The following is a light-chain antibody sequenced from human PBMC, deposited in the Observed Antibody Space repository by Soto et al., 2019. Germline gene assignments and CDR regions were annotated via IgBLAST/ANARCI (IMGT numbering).Light chain of an antibody. J-gene: IGKJ2*01. CDR2: AVA. Sequence: GDRVTITCRAIQTISYYLNWYXQKXGRXXKXXXYAVASLQSGVPSRFTGSGSGTDATLTISSLQPEDSATYYCLQTYSTPYTFGQGTKVDI. CDR3: LQTYSTPYT. V-gene: IGKV1-39*01. CDR1: QTISYY.